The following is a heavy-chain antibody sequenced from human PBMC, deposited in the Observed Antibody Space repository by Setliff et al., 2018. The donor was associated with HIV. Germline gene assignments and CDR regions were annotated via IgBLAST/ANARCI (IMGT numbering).Heavy chain of an antibody. J-gene: IGHJ4*01. CDR3: ASARIPTGGTSTSLDY. D-gene: IGHD1-26*01. Sequence: GGSLRLSCAASGFTVSSNYMSRVRQAPGQGLEWVSVISFDGSKVQYIDSAKGRFTTSRDNSKNTLYLQMNSLRPEDTAVYFCASARIPTGGTSTSLDYWGHGTLVTVSS. CDR1: GFTVSSNY. CDR2: ISFDGSKV. V-gene: IGHV3-30*07.